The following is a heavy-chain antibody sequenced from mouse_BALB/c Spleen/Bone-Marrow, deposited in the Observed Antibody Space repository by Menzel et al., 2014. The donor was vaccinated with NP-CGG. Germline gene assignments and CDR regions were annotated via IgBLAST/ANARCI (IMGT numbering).Heavy chain of an antibody. Sequence: VHLQQSGPGLVRPGESVKFSCRGSGSTFLDYLMHWVSKSLEKSLEWFGLIGIYYVNTNYNQKLKGKATMTVDKSSSTAYMELARLTSEDSAIYYCARSLYYYGSPYYWGQGTTLTVSS. V-gene: IGHV1-67*01. J-gene: IGHJ2*01. D-gene: IGHD1-1*01. CDR2: IGIYYVNT. CDR3: ARSLYYYGSPYY. CDR1: GSTFLDYL.